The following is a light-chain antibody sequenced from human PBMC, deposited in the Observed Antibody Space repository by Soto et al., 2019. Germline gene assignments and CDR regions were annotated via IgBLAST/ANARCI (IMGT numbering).Light chain of an antibody. CDR2: AAS. CDR3: QQSYNTPYT. CDR1: QSISSY. V-gene: IGKV1-39*01. Sequence: DIQMTQSPSSLSASIGDRVTITCRASQSISSYLNWYQQKQGKAPNLLIYAASNLQSGVPSRFSGSGSGTDFTLTISSLQPEDFATYYCQQSYNTPYTFGQGTKREIE. J-gene: IGKJ2*01.